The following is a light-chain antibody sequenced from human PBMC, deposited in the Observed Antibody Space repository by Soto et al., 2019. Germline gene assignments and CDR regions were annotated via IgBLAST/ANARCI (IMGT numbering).Light chain of an antibody. CDR3: SSYTSSSTPYV. J-gene: IGLJ1*01. V-gene: IGLV2-14*01. CDR1: SSDVGGSNY. CDR2: EVS. Sequence: QSALTQPASVSGSPGQSITISCTGTSSDVGGSNYVSWYQPHPGKAPKLKIYEVSNRPSGVSNRFSGSKSGNTASRTISGLQAEDEAEYYCSSYTSSSTPYVFGTGTKLTVL.